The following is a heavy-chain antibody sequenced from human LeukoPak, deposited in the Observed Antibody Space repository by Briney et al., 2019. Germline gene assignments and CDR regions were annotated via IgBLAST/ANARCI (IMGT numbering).Heavy chain of an antibody. V-gene: IGHV3-33*01. CDR2: IWYDGSNK. D-gene: IGHD4-17*01. CDR1: GFTFSNYG. Sequence: PGGSLRLSCAASGFTFSNYGMHWVRQAPGKGLEWVAAIWYDGSNKYYADSVKGRFTISRDNSKNTLYLQMNSLRAEDTAVYYCARGYGDRLDCFDPWGQGALVTVSS. J-gene: IGHJ5*02. CDR3: ARGYGDRLDCFDP.